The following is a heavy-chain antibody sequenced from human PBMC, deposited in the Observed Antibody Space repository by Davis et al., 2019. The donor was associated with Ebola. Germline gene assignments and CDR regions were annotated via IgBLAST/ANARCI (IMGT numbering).Heavy chain of an antibody. CDR3: ARHYYGSGSYYWFDP. J-gene: IGHJ5*02. V-gene: IGHV5-10-1*01. D-gene: IGHD3-10*01. CDR2: IDPSDSYT. Sequence: KVSCKGSGYSFTSYWISWVRQMPGKGLEWMGRIDPSDSYTNYSPSFQGHVTISADKSISTAYLQWSSLTASDTAMYYCARHYYGSGSYYWFDPWGQGTLVTVSS. CDR1: GYSFTSYW.